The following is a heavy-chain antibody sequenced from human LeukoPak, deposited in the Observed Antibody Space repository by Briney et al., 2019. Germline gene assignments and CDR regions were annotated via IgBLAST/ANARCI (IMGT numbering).Heavy chain of an antibody. CDR3: AGAPLNSYGGDPYFDY. J-gene: IGHJ4*02. CDR1: GGTFSSYA. D-gene: IGHD5-18*01. CDR2: IIPILGIA. V-gene: IGHV1-69*04. Sequence: SVKVSCKASGGTFSSYAISWVRQAPGHGLEWMGRIIPILGIANYAQKFQGRVTITADKSTSTAYMELSSLRSEDTAVYYCAGAPLNSYGGDPYFDYWGQGTLVTVSS.